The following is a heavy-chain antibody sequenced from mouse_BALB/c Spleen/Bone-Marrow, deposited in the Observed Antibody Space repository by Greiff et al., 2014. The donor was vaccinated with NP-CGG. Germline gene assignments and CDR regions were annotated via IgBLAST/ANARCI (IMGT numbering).Heavy chain of an antibody. CDR1: GFTFTNYW. Sequence: DLVKPGASVKLSCKTSGFTFTNYWINWIKQRPGQGLEWLGRIAPGSGSTYSNVMFKVKAPLTVDTSSSTAYIQLSSLSSEDSAVYFCARERYGYDGWYFDVWGAGTTVTVSS. D-gene: IGHD2-2*01. J-gene: IGHJ1*01. CDR3: ARERYGYDGWYFDV. CDR2: IAPGSGST. V-gene: IGHV1S41*01.